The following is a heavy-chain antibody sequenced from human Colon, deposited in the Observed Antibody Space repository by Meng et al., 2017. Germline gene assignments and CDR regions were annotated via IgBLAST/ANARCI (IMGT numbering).Heavy chain of an antibody. Sequence: SETLSLTCAVYGGSFSGYYWSWIRQPPGKGLEWIGEINHSGSTNYNPSLKSRVTISVDTSKNQFSLKLSSVTAADTAVYYCARKRTGYSSGWYERRIGGGFDYWGQGTLVTVSS. CDR2: INHSGST. D-gene: IGHD6-19*01. V-gene: IGHV4-34*01. CDR1: GGSFSGYY. CDR3: ARKRTGYSSGWYERRIGGGFDY. J-gene: IGHJ4*02.